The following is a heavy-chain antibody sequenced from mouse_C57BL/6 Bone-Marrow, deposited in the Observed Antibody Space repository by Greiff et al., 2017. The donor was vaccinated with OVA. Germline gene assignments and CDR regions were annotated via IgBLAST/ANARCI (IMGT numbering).Heavy chain of an antibody. D-gene: IGHD2-1*01. V-gene: IGHV5-4*01. CDR3: ARDRDFYHSGVDY. J-gene: IGHJ4*01. CDR2: ISDGGSYP. CDR1: GFTFSSYA. Sequence: EVQLVESGGGLVKPGGSLKLSCAASGFTFSSYAMSWVRQTPAKRLELVATISDGGSYPSYPDNVKGRFTISRDNAKNNLYLQMSHLKSEDTAMYYCARDRDFYHSGVDYWGQGTSVTVSS.